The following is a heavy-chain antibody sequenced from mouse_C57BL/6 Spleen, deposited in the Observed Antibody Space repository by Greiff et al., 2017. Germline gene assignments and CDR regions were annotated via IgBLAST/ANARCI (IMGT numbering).Heavy chain of an antibody. CDR2: IYPRDGST. D-gene: IGHD1-1*01. V-gene: IGHV1-78*01. CDR1: GYTFTDYT. J-gene: IGHJ4*01. Sequence: VKLMESDAELVKPGASVKISCKVSGYTFTDYTIHWVKQRPEQGLEWIGYIYPRDGSTKYNEKFKGKATLTADKSSSTAYMQLNSLTSEDSAVYFCAMNYYGNQHYYAMDYWGQGTSVTVSS. CDR3: AMNYYGNQHYYAMDY.